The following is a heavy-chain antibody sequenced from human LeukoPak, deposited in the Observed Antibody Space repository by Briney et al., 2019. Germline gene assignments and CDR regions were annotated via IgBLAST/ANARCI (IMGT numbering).Heavy chain of an antibody. J-gene: IGHJ6*02. CDR1: GFDFSSYA. D-gene: IGHD2-15*01. CDR3: AKGDRGGTFFANGMDV. Sequence: VGSLRLSCAASGFDFSSYAMGGGRQAPGKGLEWVSSINSGDLDSRSAPSVKGRFAISRDISKNTLYLQMNSLRAEETAVYYCAKGDRGGTFFANGMDVWGQGPTVTVSS. V-gene: IGHV3-23*01. CDR2: INSGDLDS.